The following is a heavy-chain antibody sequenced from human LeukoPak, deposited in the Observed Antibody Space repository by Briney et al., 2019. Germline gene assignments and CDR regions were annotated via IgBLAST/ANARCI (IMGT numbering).Heavy chain of an antibody. D-gene: IGHD3-22*01. CDR1: GGSISSSSYY. CDR2: IYYSGST. J-gene: IGHJ4*02. Sequence: SETLSLTCTVSGGSISSSSYYWGWIRQPPGKGLEWIGSIYYSGSTYYNPSLKSRVTISVDTSKNQFSLKLSSVTAADTAVYYCARGQDSSGHDYWGQGTLVTVSS. V-gene: IGHV4-39*07. CDR3: ARGQDSSGHDY.